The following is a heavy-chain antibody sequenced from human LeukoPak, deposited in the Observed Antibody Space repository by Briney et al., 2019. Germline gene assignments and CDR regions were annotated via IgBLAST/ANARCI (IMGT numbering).Heavy chain of an antibody. Sequence: SETLSLTCTVSSGSISTSNYYWGWVRQPPGKALEWIGNIFYSGSTYYSPSLKSRVTISLDTSRNQFSLKLNSVTAADTAVYYCARFSVWYWYSSGWEQNAFDIWGQGTMVTVSS. CDR1: SGSISTSNYY. CDR3: ARFSVWYWYSSGWEQNAFDI. V-gene: IGHV4-39*07. CDR2: IFYSGST. D-gene: IGHD6-19*01. J-gene: IGHJ3*02.